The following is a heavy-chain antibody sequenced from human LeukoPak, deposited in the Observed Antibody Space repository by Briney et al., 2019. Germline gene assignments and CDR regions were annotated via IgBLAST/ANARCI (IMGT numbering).Heavy chain of an antibody. Sequence: GGSLRLSCAASGITFDNYALSWVRQAPGKGLEWVSAISGSGDRTYYADFVKGRFTISRDNSKNTLYLQMNSLRAEDTAVYYCASLRLVSGSYSDFDYWGQGTLVTVSS. V-gene: IGHV3-23*01. CDR2: ISGSGDRT. CDR3: ASLRLVSGSYSDFDY. CDR1: GITFDNYA. D-gene: IGHD1-26*01. J-gene: IGHJ4*02.